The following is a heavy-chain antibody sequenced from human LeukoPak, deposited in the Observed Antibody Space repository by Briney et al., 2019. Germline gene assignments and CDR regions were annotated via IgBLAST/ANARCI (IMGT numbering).Heavy chain of an antibody. Sequence: SETLSLTCTVSGGSISSSSYYWGWIRQPPGKGLEWIGSIYYSGSTYYNPSLKSRVTISVDTSKNQFSLKLSSVTAADTAVYYCARGSAYADWFDPWGQGTLVTVSS. J-gene: IGHJ5*02. CDR2: IYYSGST. CDR1: GGSISSSSYY. CDR3: ARGSAYADWFDP. V-gene: IGHV4-39*07. D-gene: IGHD4-17*01.